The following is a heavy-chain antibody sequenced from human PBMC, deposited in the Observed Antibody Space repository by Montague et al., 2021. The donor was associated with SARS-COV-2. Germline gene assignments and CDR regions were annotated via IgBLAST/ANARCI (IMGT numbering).Heavy chain of an antibody. Sequence: SETLSLTCTVSGGSISSSSYYWGWIRQPPGKGLEWIGSIYDSGSTYYNPSLKSRVTISVDTSKNQFSLKLRSVTAADTALYYCAKFHTWSYYDSKTAPASPDAFDIWGQGTMVTVSS. J-gene: IGHJ3*02. CDR3: AKFHTWSYYDSKTAPASPDAFDI. CDR2: IYDSGST. V-gene: IGHV4-39*01. CDR1: GGSISSSSYY. D-gene: IGHD3-22*01.